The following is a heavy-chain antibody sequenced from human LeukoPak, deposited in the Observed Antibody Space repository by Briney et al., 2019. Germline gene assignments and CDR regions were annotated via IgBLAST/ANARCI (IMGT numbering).Heavy chain of an antibody. CDR2: ISAYNGNT. J-gene: IGHJ4*02. CDR3: ARDRGILTGYYREIDY. Sequence: ASVKVSCKASGYTFTSYGISWVRQAPGQGLEWMGWISAYNGNTNYAQELQGRVTMTTDTSTSTAYMELRSLRSDDTAVYYCARDRGILTGYYREIDYWGQGTLVTVSS. CDR1: GYTFTSYG. V-gene: IGHV1-18*01. D-gene: IGHD3-9*01.